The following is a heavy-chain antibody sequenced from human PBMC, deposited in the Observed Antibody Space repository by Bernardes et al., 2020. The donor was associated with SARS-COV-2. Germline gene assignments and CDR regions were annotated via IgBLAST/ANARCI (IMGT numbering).Heavy chain of an antibody. D-gene: IGHD2-21*02. Sequence: GGSLRLSCAASGFTFNSYAMTWVRQAPGKGLECISGITGSGDDTYYADSVKGRFTISRDNSKDTLFLQMNSLRADDTAVYFCAKRPRRARGNDYYFDYWGQGTLVTVSS. V-gene: IGHV3-23*01. CDR2: ITGSGDDT. J-gene: IGHJ4*02. CDR1: GFTFNSYA. CDR3: AKRPRRARGNDYYFDY.